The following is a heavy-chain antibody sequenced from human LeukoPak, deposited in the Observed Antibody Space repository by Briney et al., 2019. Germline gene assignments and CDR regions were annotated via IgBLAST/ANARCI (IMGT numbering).Heavy chain of an antibody. CDR2: ISYDGSNK. D-gene: IGHD5-18*01. J-gene: IGHJ4*02. CDR3: ARGVRGYSYPIFDY. Sequence: PGRSLRLSCAASGFTFSSYAMHWVRQAPGKGLEWVAVISYDGSNKYYADSVKGRFTISRDNSKNTLYLQMNSQRAEDTAVYYCARGVRGYSYPIFDYWGQGTLVTVSS. CDR1: GFTFSSYA. V-gene: IGHV3-30-3*01.